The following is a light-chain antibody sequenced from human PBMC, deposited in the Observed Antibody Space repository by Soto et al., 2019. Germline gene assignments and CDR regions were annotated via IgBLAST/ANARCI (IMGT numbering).Light chain of an antibody. Sequence: EIVLKQSPDTLSLSPGERATLSCRASQSVKNNYLAWYQQKPGQAPRFLIYDASSRATGIPDRFSCSGYGTHFTLTISRLEPEYFAVYYCKQYGSTPLTFGGGTKVDIK. CDR2: DAS. V-gene: IGKV3-20*01. J-gene: IGKJ4*01. CDR1: QSVKNNY. CDR3: KQYGSTPLT.